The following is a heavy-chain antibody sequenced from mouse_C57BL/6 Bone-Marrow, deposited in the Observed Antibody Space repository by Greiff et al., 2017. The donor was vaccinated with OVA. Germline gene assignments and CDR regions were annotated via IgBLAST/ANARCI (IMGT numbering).Heavy chain of an antibody. J-gene: IGHJ1*03. CDR2: IDPNSGGT. D-gene: IGHD1-1*01. CDR3: ASPYHYGSSSSYWYFDV. Sequence: QVQLQQSGAELVKPGASVKLSCKASGYTFTSYWMHWVKQRPGRGLEWIGRIDPNSGGTKYNEKFKSKATLTVDKPSSTAYMQLSSLTSEDSAVYYCASPYHYGSSSSYWYFDVWGTGTTVTVSS. CDR1: GYTFTSYW. V-gene: IGHV1-72*01.